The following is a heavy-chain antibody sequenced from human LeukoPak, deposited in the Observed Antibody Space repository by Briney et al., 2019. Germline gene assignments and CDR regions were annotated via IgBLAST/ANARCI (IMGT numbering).Heavy chain of an antibody. V-gene: IGHV3-15*01. Sequence: GGSLRLSCAASGFTFSNAWMSWVRQAPGKGLEWVGRIKSKTDGGTTDYAAPVKGRFTISRDDSKNTLYLQMNSLKTEDTAVYYCTTDSYDYVWGSYRYTDYWGQGTLVTASS. J-gene: IGHJ4*02. CDR1: GFTFSNAW. CDR2: IKSKTDGGTT. D-gene: IGHD3-16*02. CDR3: TTDSYDYVWGSYRYTDY.